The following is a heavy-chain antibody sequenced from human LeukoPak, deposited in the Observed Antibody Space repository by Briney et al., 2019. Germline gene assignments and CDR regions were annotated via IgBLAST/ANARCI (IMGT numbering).Heavy chain of an antibody. CDR2: IYTSGST. CDR1: GGSISSGSYY. Sequence: PSETLSLTCTVSGGSISSGSYYWSWIRQPAGKGLEWIGRIYTSGSTNYNPSLKSRVTISVDTSKNQFSLKLCSVTAADTAVYYCARLIAVAYYFDYWGQGTLVTVSS. V-gene: IGHV4-61*02. CDR3: ARLIAVAYYFDY. J-gene: IGHJ4*02. D-gene: IGHD6-19*01.